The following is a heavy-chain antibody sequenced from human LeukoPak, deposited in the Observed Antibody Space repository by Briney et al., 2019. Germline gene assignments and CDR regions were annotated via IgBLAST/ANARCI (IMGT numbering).Heavy chain of an antibody. CDR1: GFTFGSYS. CDR3: ARDTSSGFSYGNTDY. CDR2: ISSSSSYI. V-gene: IGHV3-21*01. D-gene: IGHD5-18*01. Sequence: PGGSLRLSCAASGFTFGSYSMNWVRQAPGKGLEWVSSISSSSSYIYYADSVKGRFTISRDNAKNSLFLQMNSLRAEDTAVYYCARDTSSGFSYGNTDYWGQGTLVTVSS. J-gene: IGHJ4*02.